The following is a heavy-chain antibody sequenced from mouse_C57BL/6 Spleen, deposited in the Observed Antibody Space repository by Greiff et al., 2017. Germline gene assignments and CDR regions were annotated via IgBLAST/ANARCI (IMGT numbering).Heavy chain of an antibody. Sequence: QVQLQQPGAELVKPGASVKLSCKASGYTFTSYWMHWVKQRPGQGLEWIGMIHPNSGSTNYNEKFKSKATLTVVKSSSTAYMQLSSLTSEDSAVYYCARCAYGNFSAWFAYWGQGTLVTVSA. V-gene: IGHV1-64*01. CDR2: IHPNSGST. J-gene: IGHJ3*01. CDR1: GYTFTSYW. D-gene: IGHD2-1*01. CDR3: ARCAYGNFSAWFAY.